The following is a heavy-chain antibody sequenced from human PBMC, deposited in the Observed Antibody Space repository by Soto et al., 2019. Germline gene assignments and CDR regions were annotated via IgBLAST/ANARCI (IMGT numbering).Heavy chain of an antibody. D-gene: IGHD3-3*01. Sequence: SETLSLTXAVSGGSIGSGGYSWSWIRQPPGKGLEWIGYIYYSGSTYYNPSLKSRVTISVDTSKNQFSLKLTSVTAADTAVYFCARAQTIFGIITVFDYWGQGTLVTVSS. J-gene: IGHJ4*02. CDR2: IYYSGST. CDR3: ARAQTIFGIITVFDY. CDR1: GGSIGSGGYS. V-gene: IGHV4-31*11.